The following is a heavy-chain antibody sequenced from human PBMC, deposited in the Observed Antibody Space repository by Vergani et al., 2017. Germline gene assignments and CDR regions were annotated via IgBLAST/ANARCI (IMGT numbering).Heavy chain of an antibody. V-gene: IGHV3-72*01. D-gene: IGHD1-1*01. Sequence: EVQVVESGGGLVQPGGSLRLSCAASGFIFSDPYMDWVRQAPGKGLEWVGRIRNKANDYTTQYAASVKGRFTISRDDSKSYLNLQMNSLQTEDTALYYCVRVKGSNWNDHLYDIWGQGTLVTVSS. CDR1: GFIFSDPY. CDR2: IRNKANDYTT. J-gene: IGHJ3*02. CDR3: VRVKGSNWNDHLYDI.